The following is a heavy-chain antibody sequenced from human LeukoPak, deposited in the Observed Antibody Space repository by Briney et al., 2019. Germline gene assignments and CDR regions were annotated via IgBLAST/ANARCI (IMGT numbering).Heavy chain of an antibody. CDR2: ISPAGTTK. CDR3: TRGCSDIACPADY. Sequence: GGSLRLSCAASEFTFSNYCMHWVRQAPGKGLVWVSHISPAGTTKTYADSMEGRFTISRDNAKNTLYLQLNSLRVEDTAMYYCTRGCSDIACPADYWGQGTLVTVSS. J-gene: IGHJ4*02. V-gene: IGHV3-74*03. CDR1: EFTFSNYC. D-gene: IGHD6-19*01.